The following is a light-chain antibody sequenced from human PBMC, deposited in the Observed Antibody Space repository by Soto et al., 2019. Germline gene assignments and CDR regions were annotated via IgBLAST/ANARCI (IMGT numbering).Light chain of an antibody. CDR3: HQSDTTAPMYN. CDR1: QSISSY. CDR2: AAS. V-gene: IGKV1-39*01. Sequence: DIQMTQSPSSLSASVGDRVTITCRASQSISSYLNWYQQNPGKAPKLLIYAASSLHSGVPSRFSGIGSGTDFSLSISRPQPEDFGPYYCHQSDTTAPMYNFGQGTKLESK. J-gene: IGKJ2*01.